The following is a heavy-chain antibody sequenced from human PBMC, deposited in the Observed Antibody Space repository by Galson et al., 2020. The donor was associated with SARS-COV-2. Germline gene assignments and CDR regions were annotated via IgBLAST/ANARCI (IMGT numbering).Heavy chain of an antibody. D-gene: IGHD2-2*01. V-gene: IGHV3-21*01. Sequence: GESLKISCAASGFTFSSYSMNWVRQAPGKGLEWVSSISSSSSYIYYADSVKGRFTISRDNAKNSLYLQMNSLRAEDTAVYYCARDKGCSSTSCYPYYYYGMDVWGQGTTVTVSS. J-gene: IGHJ6*02. CDR1: GFTFSSYS. CDR3: ARDKGCSSTSCYPYYYYGMDV. CDR2: ISSSSSYI.